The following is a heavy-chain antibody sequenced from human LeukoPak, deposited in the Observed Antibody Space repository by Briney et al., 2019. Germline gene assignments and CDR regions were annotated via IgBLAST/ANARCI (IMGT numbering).Heavy chain of an antibody. V-gene: IGHV3-30*18. CDR2: ISYDGSKK. CDR1: GFTFRSYG. CDR3: AKDRGYFGSGSYYLDY. J-gene: IGHJ4*02. Sequence: GRSLRLSCGTSGFTFRSYGMHWVRQAPGKGLEWVAAISYDGSKKYYGDSVKGRFTISRDNSENTLYLQMNSLRAEDTAVYYCAKDRGYFGSGSYYLDYWGQGTLVTVSS. D-gene: IGHD3-10*01.